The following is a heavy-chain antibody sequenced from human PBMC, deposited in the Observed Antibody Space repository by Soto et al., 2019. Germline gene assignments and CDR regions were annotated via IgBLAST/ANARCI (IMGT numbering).Heavy chain of an antibody. V-gene: IGHV3-48*02. D-gene: IGHD3-22*01. CDR2: ITSSSDTI. CDR3: ARVVVVIPPGYYYAMDV. J-gene: IGHJ6*02. CDR1: GFTFSSFH. Sequence: EVQLVESGGGLVQPGGSLRLSCAASGFTFSSFHMNWVRQAPGRGLEWVANITSSSDTIYYSDSEKGRFTISRDNGKNSLFLQMNSLRDEDTAVYYCARVVVVIPPGYYYAMDVWGQGTTVTVSS.